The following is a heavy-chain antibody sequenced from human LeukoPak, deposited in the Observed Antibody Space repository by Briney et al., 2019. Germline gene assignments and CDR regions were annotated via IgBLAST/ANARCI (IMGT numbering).Heavy chain of an antibody. CDR1: GFTFRSYA. J-gene: IGHJ4*02. D-gene: IGHD3-22*01. CDR3: AKDDYYDSSGYYYY. CDR2: ISGSGGST. V-gene: IGHV3-23*01. Sequence: GGSLRLSCAASGFTFRSYAMSWVRQAPGKGLEWVSAISGSGGSTYYADSVKGRFTISRDNSKNTLYLQMNSLRAEDTAVYYCAKDDYYDSSGYYYYWGQGTLVTVSS.